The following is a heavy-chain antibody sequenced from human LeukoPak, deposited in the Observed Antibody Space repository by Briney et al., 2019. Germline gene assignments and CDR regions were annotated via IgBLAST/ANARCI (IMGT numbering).Heavy chain of an antibody. D-gene: IGHD5-12*01. Sequence: SETLSLSCTASGGSISSGSCYWSWIRPPAGQGLEWIGRVNTSGSTNYNPSLKSRVTISVDTSKNQFSLKLNSVTAADTAVYYCAGEVATDRYYYYYMDVWGKGTTVTISS. CDR1: GGSISSGSCY. CDR2: VNTSGST. J-gene: IGHJ6*03. CDR3: AGEVATDRYYYYYMDV. V-gene: IGHV4-61*02.